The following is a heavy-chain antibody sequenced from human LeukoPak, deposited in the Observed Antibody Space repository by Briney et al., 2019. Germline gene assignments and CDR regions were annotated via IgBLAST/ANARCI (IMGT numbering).Heavy chain of an antibody. J-gene: IGHJ4*02. CDR1: GYTFTCYY. Sequence: ASVKVSCKASGYTFTCYYMHWVRQAPGQGLEWMGIINPSGGSTSYAQKFQGRVTMTRDTSTSTVYMELSSLRSEDTAVYYCARDRGDGYNEYYFDYWGQGTLVTVSS. CDR2: INPSGGST. D-gene: IGHD5-24*01. V-gene: IGHV1-46*01. CDR3: ARDRGDGYNEYYFDY.